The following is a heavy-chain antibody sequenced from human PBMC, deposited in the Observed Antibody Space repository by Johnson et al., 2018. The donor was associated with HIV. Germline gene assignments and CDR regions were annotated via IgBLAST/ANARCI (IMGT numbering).Heavy chain of an antibody. Sequence: EMQLVESGGGLVQPGGSLRLSCAASGFTFSSYAMSWVRQDPGKGLEWVSAISGSGGSIYYADSVKGRFTISRDNSKNTLYLKMNSVRAEDTAVYYCAKDRMVYSDSSGHYWTLWDAFDIWGQGTMVTVSS. D-gene: IGHD3-22*01. CDR3: AKDRMVYSDSSGHYWTLWDAFDI. CDR1: GFTFSSYA. CDR2: ISGSGGSI. J-gene: IGHJ3*02. V-gene: IGHV3-23*04.